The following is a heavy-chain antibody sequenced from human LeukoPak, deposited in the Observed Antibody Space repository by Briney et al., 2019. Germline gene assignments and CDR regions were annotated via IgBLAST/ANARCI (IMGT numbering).Heavy chain of an antibody. D-gene: IGHD5-18*01. CDR1: GYTFTGYY. V-gene: IGHV1-2*06. Sequence: ASVKVSCKASGYTFTGYYVHWVRQAPGQGLEWMGRINPNSGDTNYAQKFQGRVTMTRDTSISTAYMELSRLRSDDTAVYYCARAESSYRGYSYGSDYWGQGTLVTVSS. CDR2: INPNSGDT. CDR3: ARAESSYRGYSYGSDY. J-gene: IGHJ4*02.